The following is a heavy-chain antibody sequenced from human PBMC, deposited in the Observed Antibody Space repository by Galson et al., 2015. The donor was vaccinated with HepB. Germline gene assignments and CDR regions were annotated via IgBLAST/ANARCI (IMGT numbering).Heavy chain of an antibody. Sequence: SLRLSCAAAGFSFRSSWMSWVRQAPGKGLQWVANINEDGRENYYVDSVKGRFTISRDNAKSSLYLQMNSLRDEDTAVYYCAKAASGWYSARLGSPLGYWGQGTLVTVSS. CDR2: INEDGREN. V-gene: IGHV3-7*01. CDR3: AKAASGWYSARLGSPLGY. CDR1: GFSFRSSW. D-gene: IGHD6-19*01. J-gene: IGHJ4*02.